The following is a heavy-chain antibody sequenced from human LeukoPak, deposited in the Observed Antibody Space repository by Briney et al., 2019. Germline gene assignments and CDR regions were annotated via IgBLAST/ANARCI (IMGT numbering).Heavy chain of an antibody. CDR3: ARGENYYDSSGYYD. D-gene: IGHD3-22*01. CDR2: IIPIFGTA. CDR1: GGTFSSYA. J-gene: IGHJ4*02. V-gene: IGHV1-69*13. Sequence: SVKVSCKASGGTFSSYAISWVRQAPGQGLEWMGGIIPIFGTANYAQKFQGRVTITADESTSTAYMELSSLRSEDTAVYYCARGENYYDSSGYYDWGQGTLVTVSS.